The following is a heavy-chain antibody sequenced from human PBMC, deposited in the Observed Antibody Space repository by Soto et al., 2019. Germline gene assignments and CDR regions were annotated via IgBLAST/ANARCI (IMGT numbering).Heavy chain of an antibody. Sequence: QVQLVQSGAEVKKPGSSVKVSCKASGGTFNNYAISWVRQAPGQGLEWMGGIIPIIGTADYAHKFQGRLAMHADQTTGPTFMEPSSLSSEAPGLYYCARGGVDVVATSAFDYWGQGTLHTVSS. D-gene: IGHD5-12*01. CDR1: GGTFNNYA. V-gene: IGHV1-69*01. J-gene: IGHJ4*02. CDR3: ARGGVDVVATSAFDY. CDR2: IIPIIGTA.